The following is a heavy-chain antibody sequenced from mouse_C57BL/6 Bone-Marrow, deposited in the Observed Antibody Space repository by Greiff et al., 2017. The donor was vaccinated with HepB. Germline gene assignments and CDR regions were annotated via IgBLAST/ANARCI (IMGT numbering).Heavy chain of an antibody. J-gene: IGHJ4*01. D-gene: IGHD1-1*01. CDR1: GYTFTDYN. V-gene: IGHV1-18*01. CDR2: INPNNGGT. CDR3: ARNRNYGSHYAMDY. Sequence: EVQLQQSGPELVKPGASVKIPCKASGYTFTDYNMDWVKQSHGKSLEWIGDINPNNGGTIYNQKFKGKATLTVDKSSSTAYMELRSLTSEDTAVYYCARNRNYGSHYAMDYWGQGTSVTVSS.